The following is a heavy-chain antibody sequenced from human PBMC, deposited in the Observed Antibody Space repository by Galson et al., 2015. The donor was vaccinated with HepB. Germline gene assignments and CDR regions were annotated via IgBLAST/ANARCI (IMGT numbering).Heavy chain of an antibody. CDR3: AQDLTYYYGSGSYFVGMDV. Sequence: SLRLSCAASGFTFSYYGMHWVRQTPGKGLEWVAVIYYDGSNKYYADSVKGRFTISRDNAKYSLYLQMNSLRAEDTALYYCAQDLTYYYGSGSYFVGMDVWGQGTTVTVSS. CDR1: GFTFSYYG. CDR2: IYYDGSNK. J-gene: IGHJ6*02. D-gene: IGHD3-10*01. V-gene: IGHV3-33*03.